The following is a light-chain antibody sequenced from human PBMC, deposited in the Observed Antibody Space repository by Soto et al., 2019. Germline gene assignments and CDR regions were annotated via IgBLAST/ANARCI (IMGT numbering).Light chain of an antibody. J-gene: IGKJ1*01. Sequence: DIVLTQSPATLALSPGESVTLSCRASQSVTNFLAWYQQKPGQAPRLLMHHASSRATGIPDRFSGGGSGTDFTLTISSLEPEDFAVYYCQQRSNWPRTFGQGTKVEIK. CDR1: QSVTNF. CDR3: QQRSNWPRT. V-gene: IGKV3-11*01. CDR2: HAS.